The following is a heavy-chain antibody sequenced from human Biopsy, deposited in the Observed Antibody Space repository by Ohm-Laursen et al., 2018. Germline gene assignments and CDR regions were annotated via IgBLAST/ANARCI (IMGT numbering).Heavy chain of an antibody. J-gene: IGHJ4*02. CDR3: AADADCYYTELDY. V-gene: IGHV1-69*04. CDR2: IVPILGHL. CDR1: GGPSSNYA. Sequence: GASVTVSCKASGGPSSNYAFSWVRQAPGQGLEWVGRIVPILGHLNYAQRFQGRVSTTADKSTTYVYMELSRLTSGDTSVYYCAADADCYYTELDYWGPGTLVTVSS. D-gene: IGHD2-21*01.